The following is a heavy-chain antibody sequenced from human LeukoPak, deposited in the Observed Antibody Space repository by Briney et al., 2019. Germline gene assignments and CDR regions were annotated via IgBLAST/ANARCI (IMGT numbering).Heavy chain of an antibody. CDR2: IIPIFGTA. D-gene: IGHD1-26*01. CDR3: ARDLGANHAFDI. CDR1: GGTFICYA. V-gene: IGHV1-69*05. Sequence: SVKVSCKASGGTFICYAISWVRQAPGQGLEWMGGIIPIFGTANYAQKFQGRVTITTDESTSTAYMELSSLRSEDTAVYYCARDLGANHAFDIWGQGTMVTVSS. J-gene: IGHJ3*02.